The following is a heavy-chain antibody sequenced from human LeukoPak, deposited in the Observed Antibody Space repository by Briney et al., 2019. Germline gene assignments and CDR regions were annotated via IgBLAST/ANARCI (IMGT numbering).Heavy chain of an antibody. D-gene: IGHD3-10*01. CDR3: ARGGWFGELLSSYYYYGMDV. CDR1: GYTFTSYG. J-gene: IGHJ6*02. Sequence: GASVKVSCKASGYTFTSYGISWVRQAPGQGLEWMGWISAYNGNTNYAQKLQGRVTMTTDTSTSTAYMELRSLRSDDTAVYYCARGGWFGELLSSYYYYGMDVWGQGTTVTVSS. V-gene: IGHV1-18*01. CDR2: ISAYNGNT.